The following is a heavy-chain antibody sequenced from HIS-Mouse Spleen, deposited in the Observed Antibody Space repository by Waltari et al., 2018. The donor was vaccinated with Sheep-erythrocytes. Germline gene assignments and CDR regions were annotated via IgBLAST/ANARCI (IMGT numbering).Heavy chain of an antibody. CDR1: GYTFTSYD. D-gene: IGHD6-6*01. CDR3: ARVFWVYSSSSGFDY. V-gene: IGHV1-8*01. CDR2: SNPNSGTP. Sequence: QVQLVQSGAEVKKPGASVKVSCKAAGYTFTSYDINGVRQATGQGLEWMGRSNPNSGTPGYSQKFQGRVTMTTNTSIITAYMELSSLGSADTAVYYCARVFWVYSSSSGFDYWGQGTLGTVSS. J-gene: IGHJ4*02.